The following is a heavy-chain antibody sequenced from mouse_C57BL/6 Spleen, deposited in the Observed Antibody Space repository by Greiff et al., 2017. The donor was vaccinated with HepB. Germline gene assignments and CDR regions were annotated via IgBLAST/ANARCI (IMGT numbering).Heavy chain of an antibody. CDR2: IYPGSGST. CDR3: ARYYYDYLGGLDY. J-gene: IGHJ4*01. D-gene: IGHD2-4*01. Sequence: VQLQQPGAELVKPGASVKMSCKASGYTFTSYWITWVKQRPGQGLEWIGDIYPGSGSTNYNEKFKSKATLTVDTSSSTAYMQLSSLTSEDSAVYYCARYYYDYLGGLDYWGQGTSVTVSS. V-gene: IGHV1-55*01. CDR1: GYTFTSYW.